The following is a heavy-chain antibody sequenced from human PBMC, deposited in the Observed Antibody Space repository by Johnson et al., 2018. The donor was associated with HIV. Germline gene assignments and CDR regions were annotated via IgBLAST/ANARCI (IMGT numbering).Heavy chain of an antibody. CDR3: ARGRKSSGYIDAFDI. Sequence: VQLVESGGGLVQPGGSLRLSCAASGLTFTNYAMNWVRQAPRKGLEWISYISSSGSTIYYQDSVKGRFTISRDNAKNSLYLQMNSLRAEDTAVYYCARGRKSSGYIDAFDIWGQGTMVTVSS. CDR2: ISSSGSTI. V-gene: IGHV3-48*04. J-gene: IGHJ3*02. D-gene: IGHD3-22*01. CDR1: GLTFTNYA.